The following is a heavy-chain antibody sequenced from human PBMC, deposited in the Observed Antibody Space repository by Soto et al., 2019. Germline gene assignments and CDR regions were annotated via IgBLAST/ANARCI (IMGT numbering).Heavy chain of an antibody. Sequence: ESLNLSCTASGYQFNGYWIVWVRQMPGKGLEWMGIIYPDDSDTRYSPSFEGQVTISADTSISTAYLQWKSLKASDTAIYYCVQTTTGDSWGQGTQVTVSS. J-gene: IGHJ5*01. CDR2: IYPDDSDT. V-gene: IGHV5-51*01. CDR1: GYQFNGYW. CDR3: VQTTTGDS. D-gene: IGHD4-17*01.